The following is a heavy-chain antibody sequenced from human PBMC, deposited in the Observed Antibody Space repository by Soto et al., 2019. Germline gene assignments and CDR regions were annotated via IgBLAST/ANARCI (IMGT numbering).Heavy chain of an antibody. D-gene: IGHD1-1*01. J-gene: IGHJ4*02. CDR1: GFSFTTTRMG. V-gene: IGHV2-5*02. CDR2: IYWDGES. Sequence: SGPTLVNPTETLTLTCTFSGFSFTTTRMGVGWTRQPPGKALEWLAIIYWDGESRYNPLLRRRLTLTEDTSKNQVVLTLTNMDTKDTATYYCAHRDSTGTTTYFDSWGQGITVTVSS. CDR3: AHRDSTGTTTYFDS.